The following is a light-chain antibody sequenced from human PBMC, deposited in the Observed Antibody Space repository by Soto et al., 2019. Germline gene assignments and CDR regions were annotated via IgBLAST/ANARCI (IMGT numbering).Light chain of an antibody. CDR3: QAWDSSTVV. J-gene: IGLJ2*01. CDR1: KLGDKY. V-gene: IGLV3-1*01. CDR2: QDN. Sequence: SYELTQPLSVSVSPGQTASITCSGDKLGDKYACWYQQKPGQSPVLVIYQDNKRPSGIPERFSGSNSGNTATLTISGTQAMDEAHYYCQAWDSSTVVFGGGTKLTVL.